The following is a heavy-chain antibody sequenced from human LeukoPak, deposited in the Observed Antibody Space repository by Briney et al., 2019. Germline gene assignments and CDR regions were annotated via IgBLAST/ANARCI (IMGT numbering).Heavy chain of an antibody. CDR3: AKDGKKYGSTWDFDY. V-gene: IGHV3-23*01. J-gene: IGHJ4*02. D-gene: IGHD6-13*01. CDR1: GFTFSSYA. Sequence: PGGSLRLSCAASGFTFSSYAMIWVRQAPGKGLEWVSLISGNGYNTYYADSVKGRFTVSRDNSKSTLYLQLNSLRAEDTAVYYCAKDGKKYGSTWDFDYWGQGTLVTVPS. CDR2: ISGNGYNT.